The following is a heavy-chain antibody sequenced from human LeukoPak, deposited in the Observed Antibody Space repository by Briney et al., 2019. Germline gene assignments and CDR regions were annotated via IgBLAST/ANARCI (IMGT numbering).Heavy chain of an antibody. CDR1: GGSFSGYY. V-gene: IGHV4-34*01. J-gene: IGHJ5*02. D-gene: IGHD3-10*01. Sequence: PSETLSLTCAVYGGSFSGYYWSWLRQPPGKGLEWIGEINHSGSTNYNPSLKSRFTISVDTSKNQFSLKLSSVTAADKAVYYCARRRHYYGSGSYYGVRGTPPANWFDRWGQGTLVTVSS. CDR2: INHSGST. CDR3: ARRRHYYGSGSYYGVRGTPPANWFDR.